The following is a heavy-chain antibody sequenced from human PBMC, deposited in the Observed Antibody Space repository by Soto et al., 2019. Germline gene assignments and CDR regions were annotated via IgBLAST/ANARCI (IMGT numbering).Heavy chain of an antibody. D-gene: IGHD6-6*01. V-gene: IGHV3-23*01. CDR2: TSASGGVT. J-gene: IGHJ5*02. Sequence: EVQLLESGGDLVQPGGSLRLSCAASGFTFYSHAMSGVRQAPGKGLEWVSGTSASGGVTYYADSVKGRFTMSRDNAKNQLWLQMDSLRVEDTAVYYCVDGGEIGRPPLDPWGQGTLVIVSS. CDR1: GFTFYSHA. CDR3: VDGGEIGRPPLDP.